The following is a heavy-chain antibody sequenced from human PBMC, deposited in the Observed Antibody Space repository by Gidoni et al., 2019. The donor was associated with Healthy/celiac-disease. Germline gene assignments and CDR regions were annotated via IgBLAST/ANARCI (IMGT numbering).Heavy chain of an antibody. CDR1: GFTFDDYA. D-gene: IGHD1-26*01. V-gene: IGHV3-9*01. J-gene: IGHJ3*02. CDR3: AKDTGGSGSYGDDAFDI. Sequence: EVQLVESGGGLVQPGRSLRLSCAASGFTFDDYAMHWVRQAPGKGLEWVSGISWNSGSIGYADSVKGLFTISRDNAKNSLYLQMNSLRAEDTALYYCAKDTGGSGSYGDDAFDIWGQGTMVTVSS. CDR2: ISWNSGSI.